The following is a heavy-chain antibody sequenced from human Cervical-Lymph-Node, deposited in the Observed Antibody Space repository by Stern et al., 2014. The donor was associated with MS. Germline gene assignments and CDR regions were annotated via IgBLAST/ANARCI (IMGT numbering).Heavy chain of an antibody. CDR1: GGTFSSYT. CDR2: STPIFGTA. CDR3: AREALLGGNYYALDV. V-gene: IGHV1-69*08. J-gene: IGHJ6*02. Sequence: QVQLVQSGAEVKKPGSSVKVSCKAFGGTFSSYTMSWVRQAPGQGLEWMGRSTPIFGTANYAQKFQDRVTINADKFTSTAYMALNSLRSEDTAVYYCAREALLGGNYYALDVWGQGTTVTVSS. D-gene: IGHD2-15*01.